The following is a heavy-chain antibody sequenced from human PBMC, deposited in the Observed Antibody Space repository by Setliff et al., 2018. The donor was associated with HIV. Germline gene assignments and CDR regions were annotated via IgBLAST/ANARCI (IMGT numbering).Heavy chain of an antibody. D-gene: IGHD6-19*01. Sequence: SETLSLTCTVSGGSISSSSHYWGWIRQPPGKGLEWIGSIYHSGSTHYNASLKSRVTISVDTSKNQFSLKLSSVTAADTAVYYCAREVFSGWRIFDIWGHGTMVTVSS. CDR3: AREVFSGWRIFDI. V-gene: IGHV4-39*02. CDR2: IYHSGST. CDR1: GGSISSSSHY. J-gene: IGHJ3*02.